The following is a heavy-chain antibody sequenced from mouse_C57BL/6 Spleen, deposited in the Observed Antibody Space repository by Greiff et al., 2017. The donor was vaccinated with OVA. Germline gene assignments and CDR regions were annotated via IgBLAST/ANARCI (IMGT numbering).Heavy chain of an antibody. CDR3: ARHEGRYDYFDY. V-gene: IGHV1-62-2*01. CDR1: GYTFTEYT. D-gene: IGHD2-3*01. CDR2: FYPGSGSI. J-gene: IGHJ2*01. Sequence: LVESGAELVKPGASVKLSCKASGYTFTEYTIHWVKQRSGQGLEWIGWFYPGSGSIKYNEKFKDKATLTADKSSSTVYMELSRLTSEDSAVYFGARHEGRYDYFDYWGQGTTLTVSS.